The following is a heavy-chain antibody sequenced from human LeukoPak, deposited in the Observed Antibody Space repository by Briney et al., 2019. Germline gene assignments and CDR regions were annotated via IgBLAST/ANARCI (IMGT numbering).Heavy chain of an antibody. J-gene: IGHJ4*02. V-gene: IGHV1-2*03. Sequence: GASVKVSCKASGYTFTGYYMHWVQQAPGQGLEWMGWINPNSGGTNYAQKFQGRVTMTRDTSISTAYMELSRLRSDDTAVYYCARVRVIFDPNLYDYWGQGTLVTVSS. CDR1: GYTFTGYY. CDR2: INPNSGGT. CDR3: ARVRVIFDPNLYDY. D-gene: IGHD3-22*01.